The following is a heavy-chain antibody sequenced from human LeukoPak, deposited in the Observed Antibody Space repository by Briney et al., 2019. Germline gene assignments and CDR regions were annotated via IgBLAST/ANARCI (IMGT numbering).Heavy chain of an antibody. CDR1: GFTFDDYT. CDR3: AKDLRPHADNYFDY. V-gene: IGHV3-43*01. Sequence: GGSLRLSCAASGFTFDDYTMNWVRQAPGKGLEWVSLISWDGGSTYYADSVKGRFTISRVNSKNSLYLQMNSLRTEDTALYYCAKDLRPHADNYFDYWGQGTLVTVSS. CDR2: ISWDGGST. J-gene: IGHJ4*02.